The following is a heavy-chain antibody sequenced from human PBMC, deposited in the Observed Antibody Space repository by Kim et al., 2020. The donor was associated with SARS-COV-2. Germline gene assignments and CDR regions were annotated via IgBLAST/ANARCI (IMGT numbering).Heavy chain of an antibody. D-gene: IGHD5-12*01. J-gene: IGHJ6*02. CDR3: ASSNPRRSSIIGMDV. V-gene: IGHV1-18*01. CDR1: GYTFTSYG. CDR2: ISAYNGNT. Sequence: ASVKVSCKASGYTFTSYGISWVRQAPGQGLEWMGWISAYNGNTNYAQKLQGRVTMTTDTSTSTAYMELRSLRSDDTAVYYCASSNPRRSSIIGMDVWGQGTTVTVSS.